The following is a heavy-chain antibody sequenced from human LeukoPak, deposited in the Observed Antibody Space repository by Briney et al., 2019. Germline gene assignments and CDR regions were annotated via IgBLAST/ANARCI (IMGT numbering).Heavy chain of an antibody. D-gene: IGHD2-15*01. J-gene: IGHJ5*02. Sequence: SETLSLTCTVSGGSISSYYWSWIRQPAGKGLEWIGRIYTSGSTNYNPSLKSRVTMSVDTSKDQFSLKLSSVTAADTAVYYCARDLAVVVVAASGHNWFDPWGQGTLVTVSS. CDR3: ARDLAVVVVAASGHNWFDP. V-gene: IGHV4-4*07. CDR2: IYTSGST. CDR1: GGSISSYY.